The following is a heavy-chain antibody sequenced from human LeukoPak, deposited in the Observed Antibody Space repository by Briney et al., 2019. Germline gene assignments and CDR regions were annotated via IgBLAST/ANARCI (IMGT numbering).Heavy chain of an antibody. CDR2: INTDGSST. CDR3: ARADGDYADH. V-gene: IGHV3-74*01. Sequence: GGSLRLSCAASGFTFSSNWMHWVRQAPGKGLAWVSRINTDGSSTTYADSVKGRFTISRDNAKNTLYLQMNSLRAEDTAVYFCARADGDYADHWGQGTLVTVSS. D-gene: IGHD4-17*01. CDR1: GFTFSSNW. J-gene: IGHJ5*02.